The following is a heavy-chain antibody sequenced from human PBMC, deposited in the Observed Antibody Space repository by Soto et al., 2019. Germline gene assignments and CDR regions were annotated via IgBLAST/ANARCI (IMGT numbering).Heavy chain of an antibody. D-gene: IGHD6-19*01. V-gene: IGHV4-34*01. CDR1: GGSFRGYY. J-gene: IGHJ4*02. CDR2: INHSGST. CDR3: ARGQWLDPH. Sequence: QVQLQQWGEGLLKPSETLILTCAVYGGSFRGYYWSWIRQPPGKGLEWIGEINHSGSTNYNPSLKSRVTMSVDMSKKQFSLNLSSMTAADTAVYYCARGQWLDPHWGQGTLVTVSS.